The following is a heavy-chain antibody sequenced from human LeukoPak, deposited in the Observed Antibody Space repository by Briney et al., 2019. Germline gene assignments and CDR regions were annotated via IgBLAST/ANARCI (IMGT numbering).Heavy chain of an antibody. CDR1: GFTFSSYS. CDR2: ISSSSSTI. CDR3: ASSDSSWYVAFDY. V-gene: IGHV3-48*01. D-gene: IGHD6-13*01. Sequence: GGSLRLSCAASGFTFSSYSMNWVRQAPGKGLEWVSYISSSSSTIYYADSVKGRFTISRDNAKNSLYLQMNSLRAEDTAVYYCASSDSSWYVAFDYWGQGTLVTVSS. J-gene: IGHJ4*02.